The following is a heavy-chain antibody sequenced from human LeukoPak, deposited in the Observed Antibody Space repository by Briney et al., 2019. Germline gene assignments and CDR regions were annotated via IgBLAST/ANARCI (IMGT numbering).Heavy chain of an antibody. CDR3: ARRQGLYAFDI. Sequence: SQTLSLTCTVSGGSISNGAYYWTWIRQHPGKGLEWIGNIYYSGSTNYNPSLNSRGTISPDTSKNQFSLELGSVTAADTAVYYCARRQGLYAFDIWGQGTMVTVSS. CDR2: IYYSGST. V-gene: IGHV4-31*03. D-gene: IGHD6-19*01. CDR1: GGSISNGAYY. J-gene: IGHJ3*02.